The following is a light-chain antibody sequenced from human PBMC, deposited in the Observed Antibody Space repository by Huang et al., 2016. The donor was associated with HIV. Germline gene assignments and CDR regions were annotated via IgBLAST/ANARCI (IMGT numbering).Light chain of an antibody. CDR1: QSINSY. J-gene: IGKJ4*01. Sequence: DIQMTQSPSSLSASVGDRVTITCRASQSINSYLNWYQQKPGKAPKVLIYAASSLQSGVPSRFSGSGCGTDFTLTINSLQPEDFAIYYCQQSYNTPLTFGGGTRLEIK. CDR2: AAS. V-gene: IGKV1-39*01. CDR3: QQSYNTPLT.